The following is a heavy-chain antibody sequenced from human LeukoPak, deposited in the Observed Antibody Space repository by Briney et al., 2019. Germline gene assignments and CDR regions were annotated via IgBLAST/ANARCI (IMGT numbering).Heavy chain of an antibody. V-gene: IGHV4-34*01. J-gene: IGHJ4*02. CDR1: GGSFSGYY. D-gene: IGHD6-13*01. CDR3: ARGGAAAAALYYFDY. CDR2: INHSGST. Sequence: SEALSLTCAVYGGSFSGYYWSWIRQPPGKGLEWIGEINHSGSTNYNPSLKSRVTISVDTSKNQFSLKLSSVTAADTAVYYCARGGAAAAALYYFDYWGQGTLVTVSS.